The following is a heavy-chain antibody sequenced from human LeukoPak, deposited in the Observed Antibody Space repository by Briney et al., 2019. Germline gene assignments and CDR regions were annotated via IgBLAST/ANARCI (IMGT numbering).Heavy chain of an antibody. CDR3: ARESIRVANYYYYYMDV. CDR2: ISAYNGNT. V-gene: IGHV1-18*01. D-gene: IGHD2-21*01. CDR1: GYTFTRNG. Sequence: GASVKVSCKASGYTFTRNGISWVRQALGQGLEWMGWISAYNGNTNYAQKFQGRVTMTTDTSTSTAYMELRSLRSDDTAVYYCARESIRVANYYYYYMDVWGKGTTVTVSS. J-gene: IGHJ6*03.